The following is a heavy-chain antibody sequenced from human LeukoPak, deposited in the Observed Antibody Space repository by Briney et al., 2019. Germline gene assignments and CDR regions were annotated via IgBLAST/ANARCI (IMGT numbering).Heavy chain of an antibody. D-gene: IGHD2-15*01. CDR3: AKGSGSSCYSPCDY. CDR1: GLTFRNYA. Sequence: GGSLRLSCAASGLTFRNYAMSWVRQAPGKGLEWVSVICANDGNTYYADAVKGRFTIFRDNSKDTLYLQMDSLRAEDTAVYYCAKGSGSSCYSPCDYWGQGILVTVSS. V-gene: IGHV3-23*01. J-gene: IGHJ4*02. CDR2: ICANDGNT.